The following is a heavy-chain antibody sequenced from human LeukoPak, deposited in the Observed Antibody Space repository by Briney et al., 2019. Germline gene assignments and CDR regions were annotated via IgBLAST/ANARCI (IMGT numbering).Heavy chain of an antibody. CDR3: ATGGAYEFRDDY. CDR2: IIPIYGRA. V-gene: IGHV1-69*13. CDR1: GGSFTSYG. D-gene: IGHD3-3*01. Sequence: SVKVSCKASGGSFTSYGISWVRQAPGQGLEWMGKIIPIYGRANYGQKFQGRVTITADESTTTSYMELSSLTAEDMAVYYCATGGAYEFRDDYWGQGTLVTVSS. J-gene: IGHJ4*02.